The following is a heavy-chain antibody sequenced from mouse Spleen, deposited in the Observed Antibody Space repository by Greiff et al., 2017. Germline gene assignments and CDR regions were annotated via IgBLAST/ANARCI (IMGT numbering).Heavy chain of an antibody. CDR2: IDPSDSYT. V-gene: IGHV1-69*01. D-gene: IGHD1-3*01. J-gene: IGHJ4*01. Sequence: QVQLKQSGAELVMPGASVKLSCKASGYTFTSYWMHWVKQRPGQGLEWIGEIDPSDSYTNYNQKFKGKATLTVDKSSSTAYMQLSSLTSEDSAVYYCARSETRTHYAMDYWGQGTSVTVSS. CDR1: GYTFTSYW. CDR3: ARSETRTHYAMDY.